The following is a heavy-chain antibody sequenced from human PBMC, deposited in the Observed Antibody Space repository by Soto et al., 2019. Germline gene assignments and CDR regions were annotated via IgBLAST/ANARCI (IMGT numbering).Heavy chain of an antibody. V-gene: IGHV4-4*02. Sequence: QVQLQESGPGLVKPSGTLSLTCTVSGESINRSYWWTWVRQFPAKGLQWIGEINHSGITTHNLSLPSRLTISGDKSNNQFSLKLPAVTAADTAVYYCASRDEDNRGYYKIASWGQGTRVTVSS. CDR2: INHSGIT. J-gene: IGHJ4*02. D-gene: IGHD3-3*01. CDR3: ASRDEDNRGYYKIAS. CDR1: GESINRSYW.